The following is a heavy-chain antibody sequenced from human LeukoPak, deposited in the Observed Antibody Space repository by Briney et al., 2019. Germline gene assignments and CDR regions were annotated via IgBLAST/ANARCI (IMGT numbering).Heavy chain of an antibody. J-gene: IGHJ3*02. CDR3: ASSGKGELELHELRDAFDI. CDR2: IIPIFGTA. Sequence: ASVKVSCKASGGTFSSYAISWVRQAPGQGREWMGGIIPIFGTANYAQKFQGRVTITTDESTSPAYMELSSLRSEDTAVYYCASSGKGELELHELRDAFDIWGQGTMVTVSS. D-gene: IGHD1-7*01. V-gene: IGHV1-69*05. CDR1: GGTFSSYA.